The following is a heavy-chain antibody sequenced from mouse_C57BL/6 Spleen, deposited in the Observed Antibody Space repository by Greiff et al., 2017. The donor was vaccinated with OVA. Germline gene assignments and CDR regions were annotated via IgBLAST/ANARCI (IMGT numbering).Heavy chain of an antibody. D-gene: IGHD2-3*01. CDR2: IDPENGDT. CDR1: GFNIKDDY. Sequence: VQLQQSGAELVRPGASVKLSCTASGFNIKDDYMHWVKQRPEQGLEWIGWIDPENGDTEYASKFQGKATITADTSSNTAYLQLSSLTSEDTAVYYCTTGGYYAPRAMDYWGQGTSVTVSS. V-gene: IGHV14-4*01. J-gene: IGHJ4*01. CDR3: TTGGYYAPRAMDY.